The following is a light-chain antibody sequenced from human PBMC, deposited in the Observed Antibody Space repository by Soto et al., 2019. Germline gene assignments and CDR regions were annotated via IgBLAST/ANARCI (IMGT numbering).Light chain of an antibody. Sequence: DLVMTQTPLSSPVTLGQPASISCRSSQSLLHSNGNTYFSWLQQRPGQPPRLLIYKISDRLPGVPDRFSGSGAGTDFTLRISRVEAEDVAVYYCMQGTQYPITFGQGTRLEMK. V-gene: IGKV2-24*01. J-gene: IGKJ5*01. CDR1: QSLLHSNGNTY. CDR2: KIS. CDR3: MQGTQYPIT.